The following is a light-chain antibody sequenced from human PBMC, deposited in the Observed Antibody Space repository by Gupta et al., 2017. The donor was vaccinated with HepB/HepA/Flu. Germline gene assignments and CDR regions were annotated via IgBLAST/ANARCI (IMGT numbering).Light chain of an antibody. CDR2: KSS. CDR3: QHYNSYPWT. V-gene: IGKV1-5*03. J-gene: IGKJ1*01. Sequence: DIQMTQSPSTLSASVGDRVTITCRASQSISSWLAWFQQKPGKAPKFLIYKSSRVESGVPSRFSGSDSGTEFTLTINSLQTDDFATYYYQHYNSYPWTFGQGTKVENK. CDR1: QSISSW.